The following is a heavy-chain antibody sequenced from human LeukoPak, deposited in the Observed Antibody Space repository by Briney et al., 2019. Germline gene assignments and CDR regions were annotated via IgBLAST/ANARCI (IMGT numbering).Heavy chain of an antibody. V-gene: IGHV4-59*08. CDR3: ARHGDGFYCGGDCYYWFDP. Sequence: SSETLSLTCTVSGGSISSYYWSWIRQPPGKGLEWIGYIYYSGSTNYNPSLKSRVTISVDTSKNQFSLKLSSVTAADTAVYYCARHGDGFYCGGDCYYWFDPWGQGTLVTVPS. CDR2: IYYSGST. D-gene: IGHD2-21*02. J-gene: IGHJ5*02. CDR1: GGSISSYY.